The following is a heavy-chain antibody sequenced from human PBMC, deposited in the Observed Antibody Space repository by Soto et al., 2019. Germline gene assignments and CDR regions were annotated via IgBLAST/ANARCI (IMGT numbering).Heavy chain of an antibody. D-gene: IGHD3-3*01. CDR3: ARVFKEYYYYMDV. J-gene: IGHJ6*03. Sequence: GGSLRLSCAASGFTFSSYWMSWVRQAPGKGLEWVANIKQDGSEKYYVDSVKGRFTISRDNAKNSLYLQMNSLRAEDTAVYYCARVFKEYYYYMDVWGKGTTVTVSS. CDR1: GFTFSSYW. V-gene: IGHV3-7*01. CDR2: IKQDGSEK.